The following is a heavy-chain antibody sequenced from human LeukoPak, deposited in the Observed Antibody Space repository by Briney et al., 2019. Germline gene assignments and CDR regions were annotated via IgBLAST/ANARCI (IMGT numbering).Heavy chain of an antibody. D-gene: IGHD2-21*02. CDR1: GYIFTSYG. J-gene: IGHJ4*02. CDR3: AYTSAYCGGDCYSLDY. CDR2: ISAYNGNT. V-gene: IGHV1-18*01. Sequence: GASVKVSCKSSGYIFTSYGISWVRQAPGQGLEWMRWISAYNGNTHYAQKLRGRVTMTKHTSTSTPYRALQSLRSDNAAVYYCAYTSAYCGGDCYSLDYWGQGTLVTVSS.